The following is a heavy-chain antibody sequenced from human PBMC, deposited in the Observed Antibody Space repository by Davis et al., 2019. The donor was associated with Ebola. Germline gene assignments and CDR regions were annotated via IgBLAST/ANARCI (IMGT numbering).Heavy chain of an antibody. D-gene: IGHD2-8*02. CDR1: GYSFTSHW. Sequence: GESLKISCELSGYSFTSHWIGWVRQMPGKGLDWMGIIYTGDSDTRYSPSFRGQVIISADKSMKTAFLQWSSLKASDSGMYYCASLRRTITGMDDGFDIWGEGTMVTVSS. V-gene: IGHV5-51*01. J-gene: IGHJ3*02. CDR2: IYTGDSDT. CDR3: ASLRRTITGMDDGFDI.